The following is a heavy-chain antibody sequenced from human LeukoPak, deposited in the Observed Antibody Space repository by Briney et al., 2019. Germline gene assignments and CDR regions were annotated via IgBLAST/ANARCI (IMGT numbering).Heavy chain of an antibody. Sequence: ASETLSLTCSVSGGSISSYYWSWIRQPPGKGPEWIGYINYSGSTNYNPSLKSRVTISVVTSKNQFSLKLSSVTAADTAVYYCARLNGGYWGQGTLVTVSS. J-gene: IGHJ4*02. CDR1: GGSISSYY. CDR3: ARLNGGY. V-gene: IGHV4-59*01. D-gene: IGHD7-27*01. CDR2: INYSGST.